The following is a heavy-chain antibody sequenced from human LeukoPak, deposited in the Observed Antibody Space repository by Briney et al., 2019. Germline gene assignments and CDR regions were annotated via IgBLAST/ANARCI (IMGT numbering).Heavy chain of an antibody. CDR1: GDSISSSRFY. V-gene: IGHV4-39*01. J-gene: IGHJ4*02. D-gene: IGHD4-23*01. Sequence: TSETLSLTCTVSGDSISSSRFYWGWIRQPPGKGLEWIGSIHYSGSTHYNPSLKSRVTMSVDTSKSQFSLRLTSVTAADTAVYFCARPFGGNSKFDYWGQGTLVTVSS. CDR3: ARPFGGNSKFDY. CDR2: IHYSGST.